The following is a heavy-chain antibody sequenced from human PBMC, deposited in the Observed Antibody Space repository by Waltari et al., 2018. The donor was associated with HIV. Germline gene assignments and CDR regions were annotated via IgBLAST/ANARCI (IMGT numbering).Heavy chain of an antibody. J-gene: IGHJ4*02. CDR1: GFTVTTTG. D-gene: IGHD1-1*01. CDR2: IINSGRNT. V-gene: IGHV3-23*04. CDR3: AKEGWQLLTFDY. Sequence: EVNLVESGGGLVRPGGSLRLSCVASGFTVTTTGMAWVRQGPGKGLEWVSSIINSGRNTFYADSVKGRFIISRDNSENTLYLQMNSLRAEDTAIYFCAKEGWQLLTFDYWGQGALVTVSS.